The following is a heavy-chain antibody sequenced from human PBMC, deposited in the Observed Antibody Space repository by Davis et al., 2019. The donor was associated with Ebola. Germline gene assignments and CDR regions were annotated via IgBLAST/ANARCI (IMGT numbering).Heavy chain of an antibody. V-gene: IGHV4-59*01. CDR3: ATVGYDFWSGQYNWFDP. CDR2: IYYRGST. Sequence: GSLRLSCTVSGGSISSYYWSWIRQPPGKGLEWIGYIYYRGSTNYNPSLKSRVTISVDTSKNQFSLKLSSVTAADTAVYYCATVGYDFWSGQYNWFDPWGQGTLVTVSS. J-gene: IGHJ5*02. CDR1: GGSISSYY. D-gene: IGHD3-3*01.